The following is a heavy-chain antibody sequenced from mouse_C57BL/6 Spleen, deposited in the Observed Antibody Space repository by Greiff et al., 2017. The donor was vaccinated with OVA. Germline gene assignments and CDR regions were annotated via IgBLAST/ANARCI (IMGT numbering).Heavy chain of an antibody. Sequence: EVQLVESGPGLVKPSQSLSLTCSVTGYSITSGYYWNWIRQFPGNQLEWMGYIRYDGSNNYNPSLKNRISITRDTSKNQFFLKLNSVTTEDTATYYCARDGNSYYAMDYWGQGTSVTVSS. CDR2: IRYDGSN. CDR3: ARDGNSYYAMDY. D-gene: IGHD2-1*01. V-gene: IGHV3-6*01. J-gene: IGHJ4*01. CDR1: GYSITSGYY.